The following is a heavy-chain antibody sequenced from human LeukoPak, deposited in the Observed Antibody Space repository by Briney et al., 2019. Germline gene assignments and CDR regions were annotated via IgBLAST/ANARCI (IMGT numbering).Heavy chain of an antibody. D-gene: IGHD3-10*01. CDR3: AKDSDPYYYGSGSDY. Sequence: GGSLRLSCAAPGFTFSSYGMHWVRQAPGKGLEWVAVISYDGSNKYYADSVKGRFTISRDNSKNTLYLQMNSLRAEDTAVYYCAKDSDPYYYGSGSDYWGQGTLVTVSS. CDR1: GFTFSSYG. V-gene: IGHV3-30*18. CDR2: ISYDGSNK. J-gene: IGHJ4*02.